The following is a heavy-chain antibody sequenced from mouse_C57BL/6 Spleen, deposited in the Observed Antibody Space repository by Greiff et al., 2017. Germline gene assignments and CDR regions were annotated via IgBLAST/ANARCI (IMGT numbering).Heavy chain of an antibody. CDR1: GYTFTEYT. J-gene: IGHJ4*01. CDR2: FYPGSGSI. CDR3: ARHEAGDYDYDGDAMDY. V-gene: IGHV1-62-2*01. D-gene: IGHD2-4*01. Sequence: QVQLQQSGAELVKPGASVKLSCKASGYTFTEYTIHWVKQRSGQGLEWIGWFYPGSGSIKYNEKFKDKATLTADKSSSTVYMELSRLTSEDSAVYFCARHEAGDYDYDGDAMDYWGQGTSVTVSS.